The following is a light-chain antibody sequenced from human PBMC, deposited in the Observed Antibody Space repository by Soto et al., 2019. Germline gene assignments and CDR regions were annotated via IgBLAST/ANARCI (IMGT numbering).Light chain of an antibody. CDR2: GAS. Sequence: EIVLTQSPSTLSLSPGSRPTLPCRASQSVSNNYLAWYQQKPGQAPRLLIYGASNRATGIPDRFSGSGSGTDSTLTISRLEPEDFAVYYCQQYGSSGTFGQGTKVDIK. CDR1: QSVSNNY. CDR3: QQYGSSGT. V-gene: IGKV3-20*01. J-gene: IGKJ1*01.